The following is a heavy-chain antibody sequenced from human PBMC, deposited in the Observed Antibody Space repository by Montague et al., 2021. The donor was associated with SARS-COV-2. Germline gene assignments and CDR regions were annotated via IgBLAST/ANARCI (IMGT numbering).Heavy chain of an antibody. CDR1: GGSISSSY. Sequence: SETLSLTCSVSGGSISSSYWSWIRQPPGKGLEWIGYIYYSGSTNYNPSLKSRVTISIDTSKNQFSLELSSVTAADMAVYYCASPGGYCTGGSCYYVYWGQGTLVTVSS. CDR3: ASPGGYCTGGSCYYVY. J-gene: IGHJ4*02. CDR2: IYYSGST. D-gene: IGHD2-15*01. V-gene: IGHV4-59*01.